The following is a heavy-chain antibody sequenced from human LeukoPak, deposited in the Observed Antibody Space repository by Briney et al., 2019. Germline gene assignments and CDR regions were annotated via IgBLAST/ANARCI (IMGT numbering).Heavy chain of an antibody. J-gene: IGHJ4*02. V-gene: IGHV3-23*01. CDR1: GFTFSSYA. CDR3: AKDRYCSSTSCYWLSDY. CDR2: ISGSGGST. D-gene: IGHD2-2*01. Sequence: GGSLRLSCAASGFTFSSYAMSWVRQAPGKGLEWVSAISGSGGSTYYADSVKGRFTISRDNSKNTLYLQMNSLRAEDAAVYYCAKDRYCSSTSCYWLSDYWGQGTLVTVSS.